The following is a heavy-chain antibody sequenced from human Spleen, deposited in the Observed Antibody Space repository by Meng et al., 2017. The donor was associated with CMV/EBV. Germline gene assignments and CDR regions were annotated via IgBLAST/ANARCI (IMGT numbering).Heavy chain of an antibody. Sequence: GESLKISCAASGFTFSSYSMNWVRQAPGKGLEWVSYISSGSTTIYYADSVQGRYTITRDNAKNSLYLQMNSRRAEDTAVYYCTRAGCYYDSSGSYWGQGTLVTVSS. V-gene: IGHV3-48*04. CDR2: ISSGSTTI. CDR1: GFTFSSYS. J-gene: IGHJ4*02. D-gene: IGHD3-22*01. CDR3: TRAGCYYDSSGSY.